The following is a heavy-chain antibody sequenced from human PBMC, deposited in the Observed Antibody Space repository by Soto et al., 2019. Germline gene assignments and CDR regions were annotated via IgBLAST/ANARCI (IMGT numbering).Heavy chain of an antibody. CDR2: ITASGTIM. V-gene: IGHV3-48*03. J-gene: IGHJ4*02. CDR3: ARFWNDY. Sequence: GSLRLSCAASGFTFRSYEMNWVRQSPGKGLEWISYITASGTIMYYADSVKGRFTISRDNAENSLYLQMSSLRADDTAIYYCARFWNDYWGQGTLVTVSS. CDR1: GFTFRSYE. D-gene: IGHD3-3*01.